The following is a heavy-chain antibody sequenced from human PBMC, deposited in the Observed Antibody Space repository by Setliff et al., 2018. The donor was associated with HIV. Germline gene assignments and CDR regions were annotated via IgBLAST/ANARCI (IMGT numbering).Heavy chain of an antibody. CDR3: AGDDGGYNYAEAFDV. CDR2: IGPYNDRT. V-gene: IGHV1-18*01. Sequence: ASVKVSCKTSGYMFIAYGMSWVRRAPGQGLEWMGWIGPYNDRTEYAQEFQGRVSLTIDTSASTAYMELRSLRSDDTAVYYCAGDDGGYNYAEAFDVWGQGTMVTVS. CDR1: GYMFIAYG. D-gene: IGHD3-16*01. J-gene: IGHJ3*01.